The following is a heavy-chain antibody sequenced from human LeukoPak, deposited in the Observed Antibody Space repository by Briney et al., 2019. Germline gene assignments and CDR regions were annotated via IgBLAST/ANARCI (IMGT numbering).Heavy chain of an antibody. CDR2: ISYDGSNK. V-gene: IGHV3-30*01. D-gene: IGHD2-2*01. CDR1: GFTFSSYA. Sequence: GGSLRLSCAASGFTFSSYAMHWVRQAPGKGLEWVAVISYDGSNKYYADSVKGRFTISRDNSKNTLYLQMNSLRAEDTAVYYCARDQGYCSCTSCHSLGFDYWGQGTLVTVSS. CDR3: ARDQGYCSCTSCHSLGFDY. J-gene: IGHJ4*02.